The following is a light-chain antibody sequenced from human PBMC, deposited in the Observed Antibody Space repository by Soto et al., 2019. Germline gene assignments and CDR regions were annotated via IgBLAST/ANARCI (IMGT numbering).Light chain of an antibody. CDR1: SSDVGGYNY. CDR3: SSYAGSNQRV. Sequence: QSALTQPPSASGSPGQSVTISCTGTSSDVGGYNYVSWYQQHPGKAPKLMIYEVSKRPSGVPDRFSGSKSGNTASLTVSGHQAEDEADYYCSSYAGSNQRVFGGGTKLTVL. J-gene: IGLJ2*01. CDR2: EVS. V-gene: IGLV2-8*01.